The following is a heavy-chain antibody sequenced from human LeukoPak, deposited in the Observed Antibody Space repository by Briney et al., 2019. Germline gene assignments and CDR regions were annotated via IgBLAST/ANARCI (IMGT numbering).Heavy chain of an antibody. D-gene: IGHD3-9*01. J-gene: IGHJ3*02. Sequence: SGGSLRLSCAASGFTFSSYGMHWVRQAPGKGLEWVAFIRYDGTNKYYADSLKGRFTISRDNSKNTLYLQMNSLRPEDTAVYYCAKGPNYDILTGWRKTYNGFDIWGQGTMVTVSS. CDR1: GFTFSSYG. CDR2: IRYDGTNK. V-gene: IGHV3-30*02. CDR3: AKGPNYDILTGWRKTYNGFDI.